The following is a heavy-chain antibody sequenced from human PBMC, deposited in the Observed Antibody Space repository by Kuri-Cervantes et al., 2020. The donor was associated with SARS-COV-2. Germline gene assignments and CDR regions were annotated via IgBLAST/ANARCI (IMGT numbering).Heavy chain of an antibody. V-gene: IGHV4-39*07. D-gene: IGHD5-24*01. CDR3: GRASWLQLWHRYSDS. CDR2: IYYSGST. CDR1: GGSISSSSYY. Sequence: GSLRLSCTVSGGSISSSSYYWGWIRQPPGKGLEWIGSIYYSGSTYYNPSLKSRVTISIDTSKNQVSLRLTSATAADTAVYYCGRASWLQLWHRYSDSWGQGTLVTVSS. J-gene: IGHJ4*02.